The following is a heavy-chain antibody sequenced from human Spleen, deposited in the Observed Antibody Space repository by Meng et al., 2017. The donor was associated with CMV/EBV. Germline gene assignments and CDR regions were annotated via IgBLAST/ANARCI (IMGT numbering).Heavy chain of an antibody. CDR2: ISWNSRRI. V-gene: IGHV3-9*01. J-gene: IGHJ4*02. D-gene: IGHD1-26*01. Sequence: GGSLRLSCAASGFTFHDYAMHWVRQAPGKGLEWVSGISWNSRRIGYADSVKGRFTISRDNAKNSLYLQMNSLSAEDTAVYYCAKETTEVGASNWGQRTLVTVSS. CDR1: GFTFHDYA. CDR3: AKETTEVGASN.